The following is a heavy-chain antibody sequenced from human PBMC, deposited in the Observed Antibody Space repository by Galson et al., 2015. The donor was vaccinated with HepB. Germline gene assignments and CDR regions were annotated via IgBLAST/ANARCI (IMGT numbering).Heavy chain of an antibody. CDR1: GFTFSDYY. Sequence: SLRLSCAASGFTFSDYYMSWIRRAPGKGLEWVSYISSGRSSTNYADSVKGRFTISRDNAKTSLYLQMNSLRAEDTAVYCCARTVIHDYGDYLFRGIDTYYFDYWGQGALVTVSS. D-gene: IGHD4-17*01. J-gene: IGHJ4*02. CDR3: ARTVIHDYGDYLFRGIDTYYFDY. V-gene: IGHV3-11*06. CDR2: ISSGRSST.